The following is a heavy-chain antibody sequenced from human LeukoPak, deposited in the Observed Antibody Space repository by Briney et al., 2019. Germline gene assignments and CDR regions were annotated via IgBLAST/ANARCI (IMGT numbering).Heavy chain of an antibody. J-gene: IGHJ6*03. V-gene: IGHV3-73*01. CDR3: TRILQRGYYYYMDV. CDR2: IRSKANSYAT. D-gene: IGHD3-10*01. CDR1: GFTFSGSA. Sequence: GGSLRLSCAASGFTFSGSAMHWVRQASGKGLEWVGRIRSKANSYATAYAASVKGMFTISRDDSKNTAYLQMNSLKTEDTAVYYCTRILQRGYYYYMDVWGKGTTVTVSS.